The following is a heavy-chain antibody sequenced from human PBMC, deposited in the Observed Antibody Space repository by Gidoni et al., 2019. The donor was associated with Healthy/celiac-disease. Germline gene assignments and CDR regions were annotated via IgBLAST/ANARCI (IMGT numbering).Heavy chain of an antibody. V-gene: IGHV3-33*01. Sequence: QVQLVESGGGVVQPGRSLRTSCAASGFTFSSYGRRWVRQAPGKGLELVAVIWYDGSNKYYADSVKGRFTISRDNSKNTLYLQMNSLRAEDTAVYYCARDSAMRYCSGGSCYSDAFDYWGQGTLVTVSS. J-gene: IGHJ4*02. CDR2: IWYDGSNK. CDR3: ARDSAMRYCSGGSCYSDAFDY. CDR1: GFTFSSYG. D-gene: IGHD2-15*01.